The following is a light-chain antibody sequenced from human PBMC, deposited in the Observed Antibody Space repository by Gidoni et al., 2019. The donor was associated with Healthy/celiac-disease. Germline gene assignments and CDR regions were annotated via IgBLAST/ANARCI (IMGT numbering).Light chain of an antibody. CDR2: NNN. V-gene: IGLV1-44*01. Sequence: QSVLTQPPSASGTPGQRVTISCSGSSSNIGSNTVNWYQQLPGTAPKLLIYNNNQRPSGVPDRSSSSKSGTSASLAISGLQSEDEADYYCAAWDDSLNGHVVFGGGTKLTVL. J-gene: IGLJ2*01. CDR3: AAWDDSLNGHVV. CDR1: SSNIGSNT.